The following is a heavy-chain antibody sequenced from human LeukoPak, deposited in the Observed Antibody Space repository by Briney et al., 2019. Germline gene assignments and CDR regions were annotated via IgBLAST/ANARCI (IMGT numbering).Heavy chain of an antibody. Sequence: GGSLRLPCAASGFTFSSYDVHWVRQATGKGLEWVSAIGTAGDTYYPGSVKGRFTISRENAKNSLYLQMNSLRAGDTAVYYCARFRIAAAGYGMDVWGQGTTVTVSS. CDR1: GFTFSSYD. D-gene: IGHD6-13*01. CDR2: IGTAGDT. J-gene: IGHJ6*02. V-gene: IGHV3-13*01. CDR3: ARFRIAAAGYGMDV.